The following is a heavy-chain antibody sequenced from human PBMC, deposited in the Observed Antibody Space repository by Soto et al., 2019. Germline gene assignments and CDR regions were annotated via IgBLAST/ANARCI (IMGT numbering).Heavy chain of an antibody. Sequence: ASVKVSCKASGYTFTSYGISWVRQAPGQGLEWMGWISAYNGNTNYAQKRQGRVTMTTDTSTSTAYMELRSLRSDDTAVYYCASQLWFGELLQSYYYGMDVWGQGTTVTVSS. CDR3: ASQLWFGELLQSYYYGMDV. V-gene: IGHV1-18*01. CDR2: ISAYNGNT. D-gene: IGHD3-10*01. J-gene: IGHJ6*02. CDR1: GYTFTSYG.